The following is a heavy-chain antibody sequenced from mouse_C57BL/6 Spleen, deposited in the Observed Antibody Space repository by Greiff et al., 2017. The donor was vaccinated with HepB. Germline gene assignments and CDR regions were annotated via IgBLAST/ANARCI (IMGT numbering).Heavy chain of an antibody. CDR2: ISSGGDYI. D-gene: IGHD2-3*01. J-gene: IGHJ4*01. Sequence: EVKVVESGEGLVKPGGSLKLSCAASGFTFSSYAMSWVRQTPEKRLEWVAYISSGGDYIYYADTVKGRFTISRDNARNTLYLQMSSLKSEDTAMYYCTRDDGYPLYAMDYWGQGTSVTVSS. CDR1: GFTFSSYA. V-gene: IGHV5-9-1*02. CDR3: TRDDGYPLYAMDY.